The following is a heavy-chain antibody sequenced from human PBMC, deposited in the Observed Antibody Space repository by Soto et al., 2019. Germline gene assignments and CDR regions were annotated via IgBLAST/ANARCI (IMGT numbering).Heavy chain of an antibody. Sequence: GGSLRLSCAASGFTFTRYSMNWVRQAPGKGLEWVSSISSTTNYIYYGDSMKGRFTISRDNAKNSLYLEMNSLRAEDTAVYYCARESEDLTSNFDYWGQGPLVIVTS. CDR1: GFTFTRYS. CDR3: ARESEDLTSNFDY. V-gene: IGHV3-21*06. J-gene: IGHJ4*02. CDR2: ISSTTNYI.